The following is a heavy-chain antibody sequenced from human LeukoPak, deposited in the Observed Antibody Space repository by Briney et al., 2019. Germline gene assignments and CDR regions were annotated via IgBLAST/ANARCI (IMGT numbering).Heavy chain of an antibody. CDR2: IIPIFGTA. CDR3: ARWDCSSTSCYTILGD. D-gene: IGHD2-2*02. J-gene: IGHJ4*02. CDR1: GGTFSSYA. V-gene: IGHV1-69*05. Sequence: RASVKVSCKASGGTFSSYAISWVRQAPGQGLEWMGGIIPIFGTANYAQKFRGRVTVTTDESTSTAYMELSSLRSEDTAVYYCARWDCSSTSCYTILGDWGQGTLVTVSS.